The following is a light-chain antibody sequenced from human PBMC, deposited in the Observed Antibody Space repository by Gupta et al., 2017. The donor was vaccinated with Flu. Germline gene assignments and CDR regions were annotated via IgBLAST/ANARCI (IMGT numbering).Light chain of an antibody. CDR3: QAGDSTTAV. CDR1: RLGDKY. V-gene: IGLV3-1*01. Sequence: SYELTQPPSVSVSPGQTASITCSGYRLGDKYACWYQQKPGQSPVLVIFQDNNRPSGIPGRFSGSNSGNTATLTISETQAGDEDDYYCQAGDSTTAVFGGGTKLTVL. J-gene: IGLJ2*01. CDR2: QDN.